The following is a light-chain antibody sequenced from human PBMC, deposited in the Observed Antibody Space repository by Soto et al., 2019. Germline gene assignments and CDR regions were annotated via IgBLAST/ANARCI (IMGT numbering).Light chain of an antibody. Sequence: DIVMTQSPDSLAVSLGERATINCKSSQSVLYRSNNKNYLAWYQHKPGQPPKLLIYWASTRESGVPDRFSGSGSGTDFTLTISSLQAEDVAVYYCQQYYSPWTFGQGTKVEIK. CDR2: WAS. CDR3: QQYYSPWT. CDR1: QSVLYRSNNKNY. J-gene: IGKJ1*01. V-gene: IGKV4-1*01.